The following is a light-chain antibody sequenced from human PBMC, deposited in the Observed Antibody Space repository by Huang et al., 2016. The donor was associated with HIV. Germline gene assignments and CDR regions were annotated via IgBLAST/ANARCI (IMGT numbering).Light chain of an antibody. Sequence: IQLTQSPSSLSASVGHRVTITCRASQDIFNYIDWYQQKPGRAPNLLIYAASTLQSGVPSRFSGSGSGTDFTLTISSLQPEDSATYYCQQVNTYPVTFGGGTKVEIE. CDR1: QDIFNY. CDR2: AAS. CDR3: QQVNTYPVT. V-gene: IGKV1-9*01. J-gene: IGKJ4*01.